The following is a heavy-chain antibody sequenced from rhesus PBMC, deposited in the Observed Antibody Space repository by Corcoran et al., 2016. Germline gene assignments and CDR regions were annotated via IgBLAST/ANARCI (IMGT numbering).Heavy chain of an antibody. D-gene: IGHD3-16*01. CDR2: SNPNNENT. V-gene: IGHV1S9*01. J-gene: IGHJ4*01. CDR1: GYTFTSYY. Sequence: QVQLVQSGAEVKKPGASVKLSCKASGYTFTSYYINWVRQAPEQVLDWMEKSNPNNENTGYAQNVQGRVTMTRDTATSTAYMELNSLRSEDTAVYYCATGGVVIAFDYWGQGVLVTVSS. CDR3: ATGGVVIAFDY.